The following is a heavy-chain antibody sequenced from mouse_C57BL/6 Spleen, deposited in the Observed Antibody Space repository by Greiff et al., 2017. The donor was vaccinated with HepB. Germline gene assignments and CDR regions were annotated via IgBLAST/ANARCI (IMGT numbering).Heavy chain of an antibody. V-gene: IGHV5-17*01. J-gene: IGHJ2*01. CDR2: ISSGSSTI. CDR1: GFTFSDYG. Sequence: EVRVVESGGGLVKPGGSLKLSCAASGFTFSDYGMHWVRQAPEKGLEGVAYISSGSSTIYYADTVKGRFTISRDNAKNTLFLQMTSLRAEDTAMYYCASNWVFDYWDQGTTLTVSS. D-gene: IGHD4-1*01. CDR3: ASNWVFDY.